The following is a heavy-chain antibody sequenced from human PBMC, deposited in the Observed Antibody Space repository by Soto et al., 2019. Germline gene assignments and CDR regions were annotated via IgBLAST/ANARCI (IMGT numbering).Heavy chain of an antibody. D-gene: IGHD1-26*01. J-gene: IGHJ4*02. Sequence: QVQLVQSGAEMKQPGASVKLSCQASGYIFIHCFMHWVRQAPGQGLEWMGGINPSSGTTTYAQKFPGRVTVTRDTSTSTVYMELSSLGSGDTAMYYCARSLGETTCLFDYWGQGSLVTVAA. V-gene: IGHV1-46*01. CDR1: GYIFIHCF. CDR3: ARSLGETTCLFDY. CDR2: INPSSGTT.